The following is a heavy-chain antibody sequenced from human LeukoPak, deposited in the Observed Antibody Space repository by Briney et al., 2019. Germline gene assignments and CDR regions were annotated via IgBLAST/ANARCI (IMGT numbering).Heavy chain of an antibody. V-gene: IGHV4-4*09. CDR2: IYPSGTT. Sequence: PSETLSLTCTVSGGSISSFYWSWIRQPPGKGLEWIGYIYPSGTTNYNPSLKSRVTISVDTFKNQFSLKLSSVTAADTAVYYCAREYSSSSPFDYWGQGTLVTVSS. D-gene: IGHD6-6*01. CDR1: GGSISSFY. CDR3: AREYSSSSPFDY. J-gene: IGHJ4*02.